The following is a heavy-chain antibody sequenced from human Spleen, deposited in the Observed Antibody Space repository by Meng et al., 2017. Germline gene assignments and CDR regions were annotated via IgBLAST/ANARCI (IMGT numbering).Heavy chain of an antibody. CDR3: ARFDISTAGRGDY. Sequence: VRLQVSGPGLVKPSGPLSPPCGVAGGSIIRSVWWSWVRQPPGKGLEWIGEIFHSGSTSYNLSLKSRVTISVDKSKNQFSLLVSSVTAADTATYYCARFDISTAGRGDYWGQGTLVTVSS. V-gene: IGHV4-4*02. D-gene: IGHD3-10*01. CDR2: IFHSGST. J-gene: IGHJ4*02. CDR1: GGSIIRSVW.